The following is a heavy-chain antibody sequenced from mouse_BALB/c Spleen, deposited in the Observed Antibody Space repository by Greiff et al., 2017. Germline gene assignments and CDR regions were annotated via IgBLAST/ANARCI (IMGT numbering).Heavy chain of an antibody. D-gene: IGHD1-1*01. CDR2: ISSGGSYT. CDR1: GFTFSSYG. V-gene: IGHV5-6*02. CDR3: ARRELTEDYFDY. Sequence: EVMLVESGGDLVKPGGSLKLSCAASGFTFSSYGMSWVRQTPDKRLEWVAPISSGGSYTYYPDSVKGRLTISRDNAKNTLYLQMSSLKSEDTAMYYCARRELTEDYFDYWGQGTTLTVSS. J-gene: IGHJ2*01.